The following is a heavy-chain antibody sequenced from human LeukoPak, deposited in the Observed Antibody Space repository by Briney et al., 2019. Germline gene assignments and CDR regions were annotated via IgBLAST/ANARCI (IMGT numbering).Heavy chain of an antibody. CDR3: ARIPHWYYDSKLASNWFDP. CDR2: ISHDGSNK. D-gene: IGHD3-3*01. Sequence: GRSLRLSCAASGFTFSSYAMHWVRQAPGKGLEWVAVISHDGSNKYYADSVKGRFTISRDNSKNTLYLQMNSLRAEDTAVYYCARIPHWYYDSKLASNWFDPWGQGTLVTVSS. V-gene: IGHV3-30-3*01. CDR1: GFTFSSYA. J-gene: IGHJ5*02.